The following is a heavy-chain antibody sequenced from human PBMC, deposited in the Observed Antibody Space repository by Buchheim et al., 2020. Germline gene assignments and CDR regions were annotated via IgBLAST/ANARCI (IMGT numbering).Heavy chain of an antibody. CDR3: AKLYSSGWELDFDY. CDR2: FIGGGGGT. Sequence: EVQLLESGGGLVQPGGSLRLSCAASGFTFSSYSMRWVRQAPGKGLEWVSAFIGGGGGTYYAHSVKGRFTITRDNSKNTLYLQMNSLRAEDTAVYYCAKLYSSGWELDFDYWGQGTL. V-gene: IGHV3-23*01. CDR1: GFTFSSYS. D-gene: IGHD6-19*01. J-gene: IGHJ4*02.